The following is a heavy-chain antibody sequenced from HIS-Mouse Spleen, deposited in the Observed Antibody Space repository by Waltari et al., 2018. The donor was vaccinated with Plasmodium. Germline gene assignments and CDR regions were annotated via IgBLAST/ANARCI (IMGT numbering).Heavy chain of an antibody. CDR3: ARLRYSYGYFDY. J-gene: IGHJ4*02. V-gene: IGHV4-59*08. Sequence: QVQLQESGPGLVKPSETLSLTCTVSGGSISSYYWSWIRQHPGKGLEWIGYIYDSGGTNANPTLKSRVSKSLATAKNPCSLMLSSVTAADTAVYYGARLRYSYGYFDYWGQGTLVTVSS. D-gene: IGHD5-18*01. CDR1: GGSISSYY. CDR2: IYDSGGT.